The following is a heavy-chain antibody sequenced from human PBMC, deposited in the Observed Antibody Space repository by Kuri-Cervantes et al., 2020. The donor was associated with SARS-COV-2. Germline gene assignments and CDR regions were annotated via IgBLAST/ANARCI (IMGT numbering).Heavy chain of an antibody. CDR2: IYYSGST. V-gene: IGHV4-61*01. CDR1: GGSVSSGSYY. Sequence: ESLKISCTVSGGSVSSGSYYWSWIRQPPGKGLEWIGYIYYSGSTNYNPSLKSRFTMSVDTSTNQFSLKLNSVTAADTAVYYCARGRRTFYSRGWLGWFDPWGQGTLVTVSS. D-gene: IGHD6-19*01. J-gene: IGHJ5*02. CDR3: ARGRRTFYSRGWLGWFDP.